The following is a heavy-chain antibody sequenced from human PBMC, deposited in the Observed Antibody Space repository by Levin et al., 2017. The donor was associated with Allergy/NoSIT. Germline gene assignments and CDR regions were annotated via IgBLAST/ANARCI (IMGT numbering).Heavy chain of an antibody. CDR2: ISAYNGNT. CDR1: GYTFTSYG. D-gene: IGHD3-3*01. V-gene: IGHV1-18*01. CDR3: ARGGLGYDFWSGYGWFDP. Sequence: SGGSLRLSCKASGYTFTSYGISWVRQAPGQGLEWMGWISAYNGNTNYAQKLQGRVTMTTDTSTSTAYMELRSLRSDDTAVYYCARGGLGYDFWSGYGWFDPWGQGTLVTVSS. J-gene: IGHJ5*02.